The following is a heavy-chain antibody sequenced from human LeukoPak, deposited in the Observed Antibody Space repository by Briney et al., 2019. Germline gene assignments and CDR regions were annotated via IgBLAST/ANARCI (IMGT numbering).Heavy chain of an antibody. J-gene: IGHJ4*02. D-gene: IGHD3-22*01. CDR3: ASGRRGYYYDSSGYSPFDY. V-gene: IGHV3-30*01. CDR1: GFTFSSYA. CDR2: ISYDGSNK. Sequence: GGSLRPSCAASGFTFSSYAMHWVRQAPGKGLEWVAVISYDGSNKYYADSVKGRFTISRDNSKNTLYLQMNSLRAEDTAVYYCASGRRGYYYDSSGYSPFDYWGQGTLVTVSS.